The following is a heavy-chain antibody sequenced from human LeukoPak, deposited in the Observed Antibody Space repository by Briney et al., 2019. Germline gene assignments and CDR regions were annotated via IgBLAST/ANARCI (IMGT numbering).Heavy chain of an antibody. CDR1: GGSISSYY. CDR2: IYYSGST. Sequence: SETLSLTCTVSGGSISSYYWSWIRQPPGKGLEWIGYIYYSGSTNYNPSLKSRVTISVDTSKNQFSLKLSSVTAADTAVYYCARADDTSGSYIWGQGTLVTVSS. J-gene: IGHJ4*02. V-gene: IGHV4-59*01. D-gene: IGHD1-26*01. CDR3: ARADDTSGSYI.